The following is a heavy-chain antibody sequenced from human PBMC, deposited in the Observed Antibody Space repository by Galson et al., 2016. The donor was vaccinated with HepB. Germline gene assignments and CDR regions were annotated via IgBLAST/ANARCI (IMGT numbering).Heavy chain of an antibody. CDR3: AKDMGSAWYIHY. J-gene: IGHJ4*02. CDR2: ISGSYGNT. CDR1: GFTFSNYA. D-gene: IGHD6-19*01. Sequence: SLRLSCAASGFTFSNYALRWVRQAPGKGLEWVSSISGSYGNTYYADSVKGRFTISWANSESTLYLQMNSLRAEDTAIYYCAKDMGSAWYIHYWGQGTLVTVSS. V-gene: IGHV3-23*01.